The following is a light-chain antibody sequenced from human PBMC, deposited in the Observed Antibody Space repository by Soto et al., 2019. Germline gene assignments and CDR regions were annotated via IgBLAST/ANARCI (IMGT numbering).Light chain of an antibody. J-gene: IGKJ2*01. CDR3: QQSYT. Sequence: DIQMTQSPSTLSASVGDRVTITCRASQSISSWLAWYQQKPGKAPKLLIYKASSLESGVPSRFSGSGSGTEFTLTISSLQPDDFANYYCQQSYTFGQGTKLEIK. CDR2: KAS. CDR1: QSISSW. V-gene: IGKV1-5*03.